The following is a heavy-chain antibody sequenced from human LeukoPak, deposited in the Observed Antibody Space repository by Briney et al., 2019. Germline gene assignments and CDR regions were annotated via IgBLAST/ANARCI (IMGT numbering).Heavy chain of an antibody. Sequence: GGSLRLSCAASGFTFSGYWMSWVRQAPGKGLEWVANIKQDGSEKYYVDSVKGRFTISRDNAKDSLYLQMNSLRAEDTAVYYCAREYCSGGSCYFSMDVWGQGTTVTVSS. D-gene: IGHD2-15*01. V-gene: IGHV3-7*01. CDR1: GFTFSGYW. J-gene: IGHJ6*02. CDR3: AREYCSGGSCYFSMDV. CDR2: IKQDGSEK.